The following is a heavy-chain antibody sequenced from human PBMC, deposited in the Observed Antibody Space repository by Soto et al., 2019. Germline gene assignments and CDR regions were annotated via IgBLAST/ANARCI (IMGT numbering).Heavy chain of an antibody. D-gene: IGHD1-26*01. Sequence: SETLSLTCTVSGGSISSSSYYWGWIRQPPGKGLEWIGSIYYSGSTYYNPSLKSRVTISVDTSKNQFSLKLSSVTAADTAVYYCARPPGRAVETNWFDPWGQGTLVTVSS. CDR2: IYYSGST. CDR1: GGSISSSSYY. CDR3: ARPPGRAVETNWFDP. J-gene: IGHJ5*02. V-gene: IGHV4-39*01.